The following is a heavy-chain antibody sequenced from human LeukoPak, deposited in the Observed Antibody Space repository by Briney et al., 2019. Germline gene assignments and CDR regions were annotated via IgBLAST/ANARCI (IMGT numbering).Heavy chain of an antibody. CDR1: RFTFSSYA. J-gene: IGHJ4*02. CDR3: ARDASGWASVVDY. Sequence: GGSLRLSCAASRFTFSSYAMSWIRQAPGKGLEWVSYISSSGSTIYYADSVKGRFTISRDNAKNSLYLQMNSLRAEDTAVYYCARDASGWASVVDYWGQGTLVTVSS. CDR2: ISSSGSTI. D-gene: IGHD6-19*01. V-gene: IGHV3-11*01.